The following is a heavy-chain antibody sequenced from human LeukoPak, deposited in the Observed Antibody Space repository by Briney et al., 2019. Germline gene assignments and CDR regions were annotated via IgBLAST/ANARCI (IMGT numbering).Heavy chain of an antibody. D-gene: IGHD3-22*01. V-gene: IGHV3-66*01. CDR3: ARDAYYYDDSGFGQYFEY. Sequence: GGSLRLSCAASGFTFSSYAMSWVRQAPGKGLERVSVIYSSGSTYYADSVKGRFTISRDNSKNTLYLQMNSLRAEDTAVYYCARDAYYYDDSGFGQYFEYWGQGTLVTVSS. CDR2: IYSSGST. J-gene: IGHJ4*02. CDR1: GFTFSSYA.